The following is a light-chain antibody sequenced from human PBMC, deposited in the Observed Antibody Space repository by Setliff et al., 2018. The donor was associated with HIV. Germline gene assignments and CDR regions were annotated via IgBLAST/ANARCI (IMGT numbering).Light chain of an antibody. CDR3: CSNTGSNTFV. V-gene: IGLV2-23*01. CDR1: SSDIGRYNL. Sequence: QSVLTQPASVSGSPGQSITISCTGTSSDIGRYNLVSWYQQYPGKAPKLMIYQANKRPSGISNRFSASKSGNLASLTISGLQAEDEADYYCCSNTGSNTFVFGTGTKVTVL. J-gene: IGLJ1*01. CDR2: QAN.